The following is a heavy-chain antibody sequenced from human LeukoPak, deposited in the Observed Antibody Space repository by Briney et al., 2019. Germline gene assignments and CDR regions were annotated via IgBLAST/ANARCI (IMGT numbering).Heavy chain of an antibody. V-gene: IGHV1-2*02. CDR3: ASGSDSNLGDYFDY. CDR2: INPNSGGT. Sequence: GASVKVSCKASGYTLTSYYMHWVRQAPGQGLEWMGWINPNSGGTNYAQKFQGRVTMTRDTSISTAYMELSRLRSDDTAVYYCASGSDSNLGDYFDYWGQGTLVTVSS. J-gene: IGHJ4*02. CDR1: GYTLTSYY. D-gene: IGHD3-22*01.